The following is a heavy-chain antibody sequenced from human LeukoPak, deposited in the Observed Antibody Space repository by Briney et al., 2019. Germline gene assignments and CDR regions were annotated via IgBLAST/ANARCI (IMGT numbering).Heavy chain of an antibody. Sequence: GGSLRLSCAASGFTVSSNYMSWVRQAPGKGLEWVSAIYSGGSTYYADSVKGRFTISRDNSKNTLYLEVISLTAEDTAVYYCAKDDAWLRFGEWSQGTLVTVSS. CDR2: IYSGGST. D-gene: IGHD3-10*01. J-gene: IGHJ4*02. V-gene: IGHV3-53*01. CDR1: GFTVSSNY. CDR3: AKDDAWLRFGE.